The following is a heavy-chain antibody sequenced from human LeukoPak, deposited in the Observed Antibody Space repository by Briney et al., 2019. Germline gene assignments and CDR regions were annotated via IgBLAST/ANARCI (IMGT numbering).Heavy chain of an antibody. CDR3: ARDRYYYDSSGYYRNAHPVYYCDH. Sequence: GGSRRFPGWALDVALRSYEMDGGRQSPGKGLEWGSYIISGGITIDSADSVKGRFTISRDNPKNALYLHMNSLRAEDTAVYYCARDRYYYDSSGYYRNAHPVYYCDHWGQGTLLTVSS. J-gene: IGHJ4*02. CDR2: IISGGITI. V-gene: IGHV3-48*03. CDR1: DVALRSYE. D-gene: IGHD3-22*01.